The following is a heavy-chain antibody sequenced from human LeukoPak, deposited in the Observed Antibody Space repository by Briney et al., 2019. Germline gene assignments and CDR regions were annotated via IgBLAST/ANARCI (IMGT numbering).Heavy chain of an antibody. Sequence: PSETLSLTCAVYGGSFSGYYWSWIRQPPGKGLEWIGEINHSGSTNYNPSLKSRVTISVDTSKNQFSLKLSSVTAADTAVYYCARVSVGATKYTGYWGQGTLVTVSS. J-gene: IGHJ4*02. CDR2: INHSGST. CDR1: GGSFSGYY. D-gene: IGHD1-26*01. V-gene: IGHV4-34*01. CDR3: ARVSVGATKYTGY.